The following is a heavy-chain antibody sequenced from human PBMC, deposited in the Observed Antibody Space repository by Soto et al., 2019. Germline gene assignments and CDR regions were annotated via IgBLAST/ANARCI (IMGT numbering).Heavy chain of an antibody. V-gene: IGHV4-39*01. D-gene: IGHD6-19*01. J-gene: IGHJ3*02. Sequence: QLQLQESGPGLVKPSETLSLTCTVSGGSISSSSYYWGWIRQPPGKGLEWIGSIYYSGSTYYNPSLKSRVTISVDTSKNQFSLKLGSVTAADTAVYYCARHVPPGWVEASDAFDIWGQGTMVTVSS. CDR3: ARHVPPGWVEASDAFDI. CDR1: GGSISSSSYY. CDR2: IYYSGST.